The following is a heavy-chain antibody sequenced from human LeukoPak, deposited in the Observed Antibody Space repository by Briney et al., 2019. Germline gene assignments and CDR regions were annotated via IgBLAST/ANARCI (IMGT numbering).Heavy chain of an antibody. J-gene: IGHJ3*02. D-gene: IGHD3-22*01. CDR2: INHSGST. V-gene: IGHV4-34*01. CDR1: GGSFSGYY. Sequence: PSETLSLTCAVYGGSFSGYYWSWIRQPPGKGLEWIGEINHSGSTNYNPSLKSRVTISVDTSKNQVSLKLRSVTAADTAVYYCAKSNGYGLIDIWGQGTMVTVSS. CDR3: AKSNGYGLIDI.